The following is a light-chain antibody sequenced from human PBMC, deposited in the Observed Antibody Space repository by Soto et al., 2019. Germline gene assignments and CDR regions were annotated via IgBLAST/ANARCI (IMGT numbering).Light chain of an antibody. V-gene: IGKV1-33*01. CDR1: QSISSY. Sequence: DIQMTHSPSSLSASVGDRVTITCQASQSISSYLNWYQQKPGKAPKLLIYAASSLQSGVPSRFSGSGSGTDFTFTINSLQPEDIATYYCQQYDNLPLTFGGGTKVDIK. CDR3: QQYDNLPLT. CDR2: AAS. J-gene: IGKJ4*01.